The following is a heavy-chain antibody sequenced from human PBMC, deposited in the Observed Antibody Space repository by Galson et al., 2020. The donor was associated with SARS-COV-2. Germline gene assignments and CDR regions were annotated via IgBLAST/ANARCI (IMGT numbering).Heavy chain of an antibody. J-gene: IGHJ5*02. CDR3: AHSAHEGWFGDWFDP. Sequence: SGPTLVKPTQTLTLTCTFSGFSLSTSGVGVGWIRQPPGTALEWPALTYWDDDKRYSPSLKSRLTITKDTSKNQVVLTMTNMDPVDTATYYCAHSAHEGWFGDWFDPWGQGTLVTVSS. D-gene: IGHD3-10*01. CDR2: TYWDDDK. V-gene: IGHV2-5*02. CDR1: GFSLSTSGVG.